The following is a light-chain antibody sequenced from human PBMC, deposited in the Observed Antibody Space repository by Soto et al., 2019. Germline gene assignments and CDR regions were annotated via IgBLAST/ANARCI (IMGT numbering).Light chain of an antibody. Sequence: IDMTQSPASLSASVGDRVTITCRASQTIATYLNWFQHKSGRAPKLLIYTSSSVNSGVSSRFRGSGSGTDFTLTINDVQPEDSATYYCQQSYSSLVTFGAGTKVEIK. CDR3: QQSYSSLVT. J-gene: IGKJ4*01. CDR2: TSS. V-gene: IGKV1-39*01. CDR1: QTIATY.